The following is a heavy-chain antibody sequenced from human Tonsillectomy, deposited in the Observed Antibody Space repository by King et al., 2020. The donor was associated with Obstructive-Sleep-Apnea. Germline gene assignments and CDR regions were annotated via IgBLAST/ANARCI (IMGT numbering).Heavy chain of an antibody. Sequence: VQLVESGGGWVQPGGSLRLSCAVSGFTFSTYDMHWVRQGTGKGLEWVSGIGHAGDTYYPGSVKGRFTISRENVKNSMYLQMNSLRVGDTAVYYCVRGLDYASGIYFDYGGQGPLVPVSP. CDR2: IGHAGDT. V-gene: IGHV3-13*04. D-gene: IGHD3-10*01. J-gene: IGHJ4*02. CDR3: VRGLDYASGIYFDY. CDR1: GFTFSTYD.